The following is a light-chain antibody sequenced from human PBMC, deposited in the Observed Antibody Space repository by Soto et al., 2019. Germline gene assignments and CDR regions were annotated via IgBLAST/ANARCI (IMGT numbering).Light chain of an antibody. J-gene: IGLJ1*01. CDR2: DDS. CDR1: HIGSKS. CDR3: QVWDSSSDHYV. V-gene: IGLV3-21*02. Sequence: SYELTQPPSVSVAPGQTARITCGGNHIGSKSVHWYQQEPGQAPVLVVYDDSDRPSGIPERFSGSNSGNTATLTISRFEAGDEADYYCQVWDSSSDHYVFGTGTKVTVL.